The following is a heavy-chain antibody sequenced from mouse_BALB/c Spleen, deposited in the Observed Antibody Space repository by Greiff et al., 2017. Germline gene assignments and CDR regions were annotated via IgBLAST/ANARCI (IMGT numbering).Heavy chain of an antibody. Sequence: QVTLKESGPGILQPSQTLSLTCSFSGFSLSTSGMGVGWIRQPSGKGLEWLAHNWWDDVKRYNPALKIRLTIPKDTSSSQVFHKIDSVDTADTATKCSARMNAMITSYAMDYWGQGTAVTVSS. V-gene: IGHV8-8*01. CDR2: NWWDDVK. CDR3: ARMNAMITSYAMDY. CDR1: GFSLSTSGMG. J-gene: IGHJ4*01. D-gene: IGHD2-4*01.